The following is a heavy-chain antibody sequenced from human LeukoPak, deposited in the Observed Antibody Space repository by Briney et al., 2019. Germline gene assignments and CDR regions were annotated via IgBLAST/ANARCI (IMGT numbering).Heavy chain of an antibody. CDR1: GFIFTNYH. J-gene: IGHJ4*02. CDR3: AKDGGTFQFDY. D-gene: IGHD1-26*01. Sequence: ASVKVSCKACGFIFTNYHMHWVRQAPGQGREWMGMINPSAGNTTYEQKFQGRVTMTRDTSTNTVYIELSSLRSDDTAVYSCAKDGGTFQFDYWGQGNLVTVSA. V-gene: IGHV1-46*01. CDR2: INPSAGNT.